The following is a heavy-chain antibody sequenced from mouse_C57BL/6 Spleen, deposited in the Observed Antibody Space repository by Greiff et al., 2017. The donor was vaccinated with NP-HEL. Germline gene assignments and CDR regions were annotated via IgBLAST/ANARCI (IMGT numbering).Heavy chain of an antibody. J-gene: IGHJ1*03. V-gene: IGHV1-64*01. CDR3: ARTYYNGSSYLYFDV. Sequence: QVQLQQPGAELVKPGASVKLSCKASGYTFTSYWMHWVKQRPGQGLEWIGMIHPNSGSTNYNEKFKSKATLTVDKSSSTAYMQLSSLTSEDSAVYYCARTYYNGSSYLYFDVWGKGTTVTVSS. D-gene: IGHD1-1*01. CDR1: GYTFTSYW. CDR2: IHPNSGST.